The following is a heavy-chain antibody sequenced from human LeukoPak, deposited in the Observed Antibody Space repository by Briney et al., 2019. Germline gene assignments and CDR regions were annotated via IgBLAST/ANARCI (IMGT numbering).Heavy chain of an antibody. CDR3: ASVPPDY. CDR1: GGSIRSYY. V-gene: IGHV4-59*01. J-gene: IGHJ4*02. Sequence: SETLSLTCTVSGGSIRSYYRSWIRQPPGKGLEWIGYIYYSGSTNYNPSLKSRVTISVDTSKNQFSLKLSSVTAADTAVYYCASVPPDYWGQGTLVTVSS. CDR2: IYYSGST.